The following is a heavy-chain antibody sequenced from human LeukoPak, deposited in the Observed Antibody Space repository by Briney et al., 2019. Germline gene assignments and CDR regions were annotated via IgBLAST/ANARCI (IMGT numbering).Heavy chain of an antibody. D-gene: IGHD4-17*01. Sequence: APVKVSFKASGYTFTVYYMHWVRQAPGQGLEWMGWINPNSGGTNYAQKFQGRVTMTRDTSISTAYMELSRLRSDDTAVYYCARGNSTVTTPWFDPWGQGTLVTVSS. CDR2: INPNSGGT. CDR1: GYTFTVYY. CDR3: ARGNSTVTTPWFDP. J-gene: IGHJ5*02. V-gene: IGHV1-2*02.